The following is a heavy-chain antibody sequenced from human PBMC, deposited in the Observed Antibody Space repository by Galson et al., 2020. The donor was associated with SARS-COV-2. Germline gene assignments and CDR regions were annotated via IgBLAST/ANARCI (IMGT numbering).Heavy chain of an antibody. D-gene: IGHD3-22*01. CDR3: AKYPMIVVVGGRWDY. J-gene: IGHJ4*02. CDR2: ISGSGGST. CDR1: GFTFSSYA. Sequence: TGGSLRLSCAASGFTFSSYAMSWVRQAPGKGLEWVSAISGSGGSTYYADSVKGRFTISRDNSKNTLYLQMNSLRAEDTAVYYCAKYPMIVVVGGRWDYWGQGTLVTVSS. V-gene: IGHV3-23*01.